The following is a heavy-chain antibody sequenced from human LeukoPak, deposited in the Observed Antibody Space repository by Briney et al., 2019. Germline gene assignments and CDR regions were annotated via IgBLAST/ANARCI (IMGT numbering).Heavy chain of an antibody. CDR2: INPDVGST. CDR1: GYTFTSYY. V-gene: IGHV1-46*01. CDR3: ARARRDGYNSGGRWFDP. Sequence: AASVKVSCKASGYTFTSYYIYWVRQAPGQGLEWMGIINPDVGSTTYAQKFQGRVTMTTDTSTSTAYMELRSLRSDDTAVYYCARARRDGYNSGGRWFDPWGQGTLVTVSS. D-gene: IGHD5-24*01. J-gene: IGHJ5*02.